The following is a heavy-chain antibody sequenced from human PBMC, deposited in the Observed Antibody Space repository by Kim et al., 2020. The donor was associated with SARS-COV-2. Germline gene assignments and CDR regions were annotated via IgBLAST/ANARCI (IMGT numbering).Heavy chain of an antibody. V-gene: IGHV4-31*02. CDR3: ASTDYDSSGYYDY. Sequence: YNPSLKSRVTMSVDTSKNQFSLKLSSVTAADTAVYYCASTDYDSSGYYDYWGQGTLVTVSS. D-gene: IGHD3-22*01. J-gene: IGHJ4*02.